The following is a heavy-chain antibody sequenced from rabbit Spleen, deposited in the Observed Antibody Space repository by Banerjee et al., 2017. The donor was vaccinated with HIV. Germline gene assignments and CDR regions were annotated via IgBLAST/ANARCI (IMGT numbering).Heavy chain of an antibody. D-gene: IGHD3-3*01. V-gene: IGHV1S45*01. CDR1: GIDFSSDYA. CDR2: IDAGSSGSA. CDR3: ARDLVVAIGWNFNL. Sequence: QEQLVESGGGLVKPGGTLTLTCKASGIDFSSDYAMCWVRQAPGKGLEWIACIDAGSSGSAWYASWAKGRFTISKTSSTTVTLQMTSLTAADTATYFCARDLVVAIGWNFNLWGPGTLVTVS. J-gene: IGHJ4*01.